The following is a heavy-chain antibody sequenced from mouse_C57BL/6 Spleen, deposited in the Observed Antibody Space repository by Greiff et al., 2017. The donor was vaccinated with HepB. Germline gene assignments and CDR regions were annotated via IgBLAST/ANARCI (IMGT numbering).Heavy chain of an antibody. V-gene: IGHV5-4*01. Sequence: EVQVVESGGGLVKPGGSLKLSCAASGFTFSSYAMSWVRQTPEKRLEWVATISDGGSYTYYPDNVKGRFTISRDNAKNNLYLQMSHLKSEDTAMYYCARDERVWSAWFAYWGQGTLVTVSA. D-gene: IGHD2-10*02. CDR2: ISDGGSYT. CDR1: GFTFSSYA. CDR3: ARDERVWSAWFAY. J-gene: IGHJ3*01.